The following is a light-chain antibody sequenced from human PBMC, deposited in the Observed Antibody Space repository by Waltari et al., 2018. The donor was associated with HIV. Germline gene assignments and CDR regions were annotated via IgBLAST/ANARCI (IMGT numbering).Light chain of an antibody. J-gene: IGLJ3*02. Sequence: QSVLTQPPSASGTPGQRVTSSCSGSSSNIGSNYVYWYQQLPGTAPKLLIYRNNQRPSGVPDRFSGSKSATSASLAISGLRSEDEADYYCAAWDGSLSGFWVFGGGTKLAVL. CDR3: AAWDGSLSGFWV. V-gene: IGLV1-47*01. CDR2: RNN. CDR1: SSNIGSNY.